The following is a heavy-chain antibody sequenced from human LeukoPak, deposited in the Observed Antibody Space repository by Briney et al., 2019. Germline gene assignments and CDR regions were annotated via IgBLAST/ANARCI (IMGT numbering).Heavy chain of an antibody. V-gene: IGHV3-7*01. CDR3: ARGGYSYGYKFDY. CDR1: GFTFSRNA. Sequence: GRSLRLSCAASGFTFSRNAMHWVRQAPGKGLEWVANIKQDGSEKYYVDSVKGRFTISRDNAKNSLYLQMNSLRAEDTAVYYCARGGYSYGYKFDYWGQGTLVTVSS. J-gene: IGHJ4*02. D-gene: IGHD5-18*01. CDR2: IKQDGSEK.